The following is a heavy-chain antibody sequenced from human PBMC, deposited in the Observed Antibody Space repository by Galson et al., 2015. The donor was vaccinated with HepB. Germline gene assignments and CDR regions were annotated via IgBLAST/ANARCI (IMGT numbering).Heavy chain of an antibody. D-gene: IGHD2-15*01. J-gene: IGHJ4*02. CDR1: GFTFSSAW. CDR3: TTNYCSGGSCYSGT. CDR2: IKSKTDGGTT. Sequence: SLRLSCAASGFTFSSAWMSWVRQAPGKGLEWVGRIKSKTDGGTTDYAAPVKGRFTISRDDSKNTLYLQMNSLKTEDTAVYYCTTNYCSGGSCYSGTWGQGTLVTVSS. V-gene: IGHV3-15*01.